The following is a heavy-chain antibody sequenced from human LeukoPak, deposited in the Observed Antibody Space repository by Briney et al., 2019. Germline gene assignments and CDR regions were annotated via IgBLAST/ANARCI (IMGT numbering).Heavy chain of an antibody. CDR1: GFTFSSYG. Sequence: RGSPRDSCAASGFTFSSYGMHWVRQAPGKGLEWVAFIRYDGSNKYYADSVKGRFTISRDSCKNTLYLQMNSMRAEDTAVYYCAKTHYYPQSLQGGEPYCFDYSGQGTVITVSS. D-gene: IGHD3-22*01. CDR3: AKTHYYPQSLQGGEPYCFDY. V-gene: IGHV3-30*02. CDR2: IRYDGSNK. J-gene: IGHJ4*02.